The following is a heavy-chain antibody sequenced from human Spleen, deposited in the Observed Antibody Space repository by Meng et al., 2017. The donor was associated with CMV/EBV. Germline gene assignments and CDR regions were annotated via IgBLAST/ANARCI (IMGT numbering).Heavy chain of an antibody. CDR3: ARGLTFP. J-gene: IGHJ5*02. V-gene: IGHV3-11*01. Sequence: SLIPSCAGSGFLFGDFYINWFRQAPGKWLEWVSYISKTGTTTYYAESVKGRFSISRDNARNAVYLQMNSLRVDDTAIYFCARGLTFPWGQGTLVTVSS. CDR1: GFLFGDFY. CDR2: ISKTGTTT.